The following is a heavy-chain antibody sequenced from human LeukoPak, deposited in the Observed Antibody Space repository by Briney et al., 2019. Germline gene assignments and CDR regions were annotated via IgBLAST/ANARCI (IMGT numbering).Heavy chain of an antibody. V-gene: IGHV3-30*18. J-gene: IGHJ5*02. D-gene: IGHD3-9*01. Sequence: PGGSLGLSCAASGFTFSSYGMHWVRQAQGKGLEWVAVISYDGSNKYYADSVKGRFTISRDNSKNTLYLQMNSLRAEDTAVYYCAKGPRTFLTGFALTWGQGTLVTVSS. CDR3: AKGPRTFLTGFALT. CDR2: ISYDGSNK. CDR1: GFTFSSYG.